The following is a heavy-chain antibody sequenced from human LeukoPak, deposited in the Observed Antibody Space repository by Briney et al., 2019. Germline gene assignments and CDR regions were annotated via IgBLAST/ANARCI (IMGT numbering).Heavy chain of an antibody. Sequence: SVKVSCKASGGTFSSYAISWVRQAPGQGLEWMGRIIPIFGTANYAQKFQGRVTITTDESTSTAYMELSSLRSEDTAVYYCARDFLATAKVEYWGQGTLVTVSS. D-gene: IGHD5-18*01. J-gene: IGHJ4*02. CDR2: IIPIFGTA. V-gene: IGHV1-69*05. CDR3: ARDFLATAKVEY. CDR1: GGTFSSYA.